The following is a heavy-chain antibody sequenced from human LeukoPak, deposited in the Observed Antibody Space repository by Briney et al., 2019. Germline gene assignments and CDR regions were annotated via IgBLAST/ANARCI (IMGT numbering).Heavy chain of an antibody. CDR2: IYYSGST. CDR1: GGSISSYY. CDR3: ARALGRYYYDSSGYYSRAFDI. D-gene: IGHD3-22*01. V-gene: IGHV4-59*01. J-gene: IGHJ3*02. Sequence: PSETLSLTCTVSGGSISSYYWSWIRRPPGKGLEWIGYIYYSGSTNYNPSLKSRVTISVDTSKNQFSLKLSSVTAADTAVYYCARALGRYYYDSSGYYSRAFDIWGQGTMVTVSS.